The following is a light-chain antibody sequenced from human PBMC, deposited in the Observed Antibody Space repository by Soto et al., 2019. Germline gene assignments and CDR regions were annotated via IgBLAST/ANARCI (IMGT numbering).Light chain of an antibody. Sequence: EVVLTQSPGTLSLSPGERATLSCRASQTISNKYLAWYQQKPGQAPRLLIHGASNRASGIPDRFSGRGSGTDFTLIISRLEPEDFAVYYCQQYDLALTCGPGTKVDI. CDR3: QQYDLALT. CDR2: GAS. V-gene: IGKV3-20*01. J-gene: IGKJ3*01. CDR1: QTISNKY.